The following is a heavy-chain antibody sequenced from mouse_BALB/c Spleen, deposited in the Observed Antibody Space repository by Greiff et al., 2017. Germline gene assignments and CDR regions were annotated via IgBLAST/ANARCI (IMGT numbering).Heavy chain of an antibody. J-gene: IGHJ2*01. CDR3: TRDYGSSYFDY. Sequence: DVHLVESGGGLVQPGGSMKLSCVASGFTFSNYWMNWVRQSPEKGLEWVAEIRLKSNNYATHYAESVKGRFTISRDDSKSSVYLQMNNLRAEDTGIYYCTRDYGSSYFDYWGQGTTLTVSS. D-gene: IGHD1-1*01. CDR2: IRLKSNNYAT. CDR1: GFTFSNYW. V-gene: IGHV6-6*02.